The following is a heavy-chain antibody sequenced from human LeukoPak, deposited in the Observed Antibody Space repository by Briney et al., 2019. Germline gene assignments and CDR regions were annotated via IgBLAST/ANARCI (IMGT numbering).Heavy chain of an antibody. CDR1: GFSFSSHW. CDR3: AKVANINSLFDI. J-gene: IGHJ3*02. V-gene: IGHV3-74*01. Sequence: GGSLRLSCAASGFSFSSHWVHWVRQAPGKGLVWVSRISDDGSYTSNVDSVKGRFTISRDNSKNTLYLQMNSLRAEDTAVYYCAKVANINSLFDIWGQGTKVTVSS. CDR2: ISDDGSYT. D-gene: IGHD2-21*01.